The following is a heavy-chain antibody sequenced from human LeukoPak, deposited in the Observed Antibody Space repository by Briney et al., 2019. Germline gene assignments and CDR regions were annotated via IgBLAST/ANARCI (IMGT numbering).Heavy chain of an antibody. J-gene: IGHJ5*02. CDR1: GGSFSGNY. CDR3: ARKGTSVNWFDP. V-gene: IGHV4-34*01. D-gene: IGHD2-2*01. CDR2: INHSGST. Sequence: PSETLSLTCAVYGGSFSGNYWSWIRQPPGKGLEWIGEINHSGSTNYNPSLKSRVTISVDTSKNQFSLKLSSVTAADTAVYYCARKGTSVNWFDPWGQGTLVTVSS.